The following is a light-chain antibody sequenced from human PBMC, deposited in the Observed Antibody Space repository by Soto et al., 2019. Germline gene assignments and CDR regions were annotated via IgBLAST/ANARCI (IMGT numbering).Light chain of an antibody. CDR2: SAS. CDR3: QQYNDYPLT. J-gene: IGKJ4*01. CDR1: LGISTY. Sequence: DFQLTKAPSILSASDGDRVTITCRASLGISTYLAWYQQKPGKVHRLLIYSASTLQSGVQSRFSGSGSGTEFTLTISSLQPEDFAIYYCQQYNDYPLTFGGGTKVDIK. V-gene: IGKV1-9*01.